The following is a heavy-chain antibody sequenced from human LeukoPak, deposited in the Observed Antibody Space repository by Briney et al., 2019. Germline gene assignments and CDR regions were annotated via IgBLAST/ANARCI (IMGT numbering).Heavy chain of an antibody. Sequence: GGSLRLSCAGSGFTFSNYAMSWVRQAPGKGLEWVSTISANSGNTYYADSARGRLTISRDNAKNTLYLQMNSLKTEDTAVYYCTTDVEAVRDAFDIWGQGTMVTVSS. CDR3: TTDVEAVRDAFDI. CDR2: ISANSGNT. CDR1: GFTFSNYA. D-gene: IGHD4-11*01. V-gene: IGHV3-23*01. J-gene: IGHJ3*02.